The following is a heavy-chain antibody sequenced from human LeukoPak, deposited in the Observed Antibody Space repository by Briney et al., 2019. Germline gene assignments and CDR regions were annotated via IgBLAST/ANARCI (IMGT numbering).Heavy chain of an antibody. CDR2: IIPIFGTA. CDR1: GGTFSSYA. V-gene: IGHV1-69*05. Sequence: SVSVSCKASGGTFSSYAISWVRQAPGQGLEWRGGIIPIFGTANYAQKFQGRVTITTDESTSTAYTELSSLRSEDTAVYYCARDGRSRGDGYNYYFDYWGQGTLVTVSS. CDR3: ARDGRSRGDGYNYYFDY. D-gene: IGHD5-24*01. J-gene: IGHJ4*02.